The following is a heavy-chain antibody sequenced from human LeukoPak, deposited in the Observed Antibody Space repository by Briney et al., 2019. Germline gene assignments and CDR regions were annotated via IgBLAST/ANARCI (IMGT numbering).Heavy chain of an antibody. D-gene: IGHD6-13*01. CDR2: XYYSGST. CDR3: ARDSPYSSSWQSDAFDI. CDR1: GGSVSSGSYY. J-gene: IGHJ3*02. Sequence: SETLSLTCTVSGGSVSSGSYYWSWIRQPPGKGLEXIGXXYYSGSTNYNPSLTSRVTISVDTSKNQFSLKLSSVTAADTAVYYCARDSPYSSSWQSDAFDIWGQGTMVTVSS. V-gene: IGHV4-61*01.